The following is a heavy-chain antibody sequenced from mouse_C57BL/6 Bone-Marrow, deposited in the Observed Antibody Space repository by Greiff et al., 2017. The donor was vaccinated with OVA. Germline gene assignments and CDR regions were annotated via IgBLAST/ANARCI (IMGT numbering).Heavy chain of an antibody. J-gene: IGHJ1*03. D-gene: IGHD2-3*01. CDR1: GYTFTNYW. CDR2: IYPGGGYT. V-gene: IGHV1-63*01. Sequence: QVQLQQSGAELVRPGTSVKMSCKASGYTFTNYWIGWAKQRPGHGLEWIGDIYPGGGYTNYNEKFKGKATLTADKSSSPAYMQFSSLTSEDSAIYYCARNDGYPWYFDVWGTGTTVTVSS. CDR3: ARNDGYPWYFDV.